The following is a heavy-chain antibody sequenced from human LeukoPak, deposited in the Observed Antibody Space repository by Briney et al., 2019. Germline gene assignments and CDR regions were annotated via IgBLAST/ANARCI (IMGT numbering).Heavy chain of an antibody. V-gene: IGHV4-39*01. CDR3: ARHGGGSYLDHFDY. D-gene: IGHD1-26*01. J-gene: IGHJ4*02. Sequence: PSQTLSLTCTVSGGSISSGDYYWSWIRQPPGKGLECIGSAYFGGSTNYNPSLKSRVTISVDTSKNQFSLKLSSVTAADTAVYYCARHGGGSYLDHFDYWGQGTLVTVSS. CDR1: GGSISSGDYY. CDR2: AYFGGST.